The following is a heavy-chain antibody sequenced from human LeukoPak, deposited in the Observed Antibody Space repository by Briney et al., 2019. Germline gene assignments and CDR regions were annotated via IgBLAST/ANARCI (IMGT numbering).Heavy chain of an antibody. CDR2: ISGSGGST. D-gene: IGHD6-13*01. CDR3: AKGLSSSGGYFDY. CDR1: GFTFSSYA. V-gene: IGHV3-23*01. Sequence: PGGSLRLSFAASGFTFSSYAMSWVRQAPGKGLEWVSAISGSGGSTYYADSVKGRFTISRDNSKNTLYLQMNSLRAEDTAVYYCAKGLSSSGGYFDYWGQGTLVTVSS. J-gene: IGHJ4*02.